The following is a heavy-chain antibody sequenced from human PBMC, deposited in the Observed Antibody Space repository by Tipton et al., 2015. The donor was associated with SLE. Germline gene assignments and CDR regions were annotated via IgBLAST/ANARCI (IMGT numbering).Heavy chain of an antibody. V-gene: IGHV3-23*01. Sequence: SLRLSCAASGFTFSNYAMSWVRQAPGKGLEWVSTITGSGITTYYADSVKGRFTISRDNSKNTLYLHMNSLRAEDTAVYYCARPGGDSGYDQGYWGQGTLVIVSS. CDR3: ARPGGDSGYDQGY. CDR2: ITGSGITT. CDR1: GFTFSNYA. D-gene: IGHD5-12*01. J-gene: IGHJ4*02.